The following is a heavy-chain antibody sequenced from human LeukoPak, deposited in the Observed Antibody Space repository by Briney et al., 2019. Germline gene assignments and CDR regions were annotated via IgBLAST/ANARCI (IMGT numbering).Heavy chain of an antibody. CDR2: ISGSGGGT. J-gene: IGHJ4*02. V-gene: IGHV3-23*01. CDR1: GITLSNYG. CDR3: AKRGIVIRAVILIGFHKEAHYFDY. Sequence: AGGSLRLSCVVSGITLSNYGMSWVRQAPGKGLEWVSGISGSGGGTNYADSVKGRFTISRDNSMSTLYLQMNSLRAEDTAVYFCAKRGIVIRAVILIGFHKEAHYFDYWGQGTLVTVSS. D-gene: IGHD3-10*01.